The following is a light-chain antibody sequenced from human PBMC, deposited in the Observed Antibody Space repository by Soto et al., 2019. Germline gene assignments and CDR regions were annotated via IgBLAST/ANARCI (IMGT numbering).Light chain of an antibody. Sequence: QSVLTQPASVSGSPGQSITISCTGTSSDVGGYNYVSWYQQHPGKAPKLMIYDVSNRPSGVSNRLSGSKSGNTASLTISGLLAEDEDAYYCSSYTSSSTLLYVFGAGTKLTVL. J-gene: IGLJ1*01. V-gene: IGLV2-14*01. CDR1: SSDVGGYNY. CDR2: DVS. CDR3: SSYTSSSTLLYV.